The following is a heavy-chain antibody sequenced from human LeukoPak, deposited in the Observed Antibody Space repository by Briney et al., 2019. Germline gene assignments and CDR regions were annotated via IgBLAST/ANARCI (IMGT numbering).Heavy chain of an antibody. V-gene: IGHV4-30-2*01. J-gene: IGHJ4*02. D-gene: IGHD5-18*01. CDR1: GGSISSGGYS. CDR3: ARYTAMVTEYYFDY. Sequence: SETLSLTCAVSGGSISSGGYSWSWIRQPPGKGLEWIGYIYHSGSTYYNPSLKSRVTISVDRSKNQFSLKLSSVTAVDTAVYYCARYTAMVTEYYFDYWGQGTLVTVSS. CDR2: IYHSGST.